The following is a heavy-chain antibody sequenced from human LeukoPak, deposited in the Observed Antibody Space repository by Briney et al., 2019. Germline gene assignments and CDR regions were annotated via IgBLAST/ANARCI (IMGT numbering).Heavy chain of an antibody. CDR3: ARVPDSSGYYYPIDY. V-gene: IGHV1-69*05. CDR2: IIPIFGTA. D-gene: IGHD3-22*01. CDR1: GGTFSSYA. Sequence: SVKVSCKASGGTFSSYAISWVRQAPGQGLEWMGRIIPIFGTANYAQKFQGRVTITTDESTSTAYMELSSLRSEDTAVYYCARVPDSSGYYYPIDYWGQGTLVTVSS. J-gene: IGHJ4*02.